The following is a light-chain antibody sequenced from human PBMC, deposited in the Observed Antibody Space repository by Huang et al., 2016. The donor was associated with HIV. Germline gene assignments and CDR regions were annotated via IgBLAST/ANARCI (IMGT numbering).Light chain of an antibody. J-gene: IGKJ2*01. CDR2: GAS. CDR1: QRVRSSF. CDR3: QQYATSPYT. V-gene: IGKV3-20*01. Sequence: EIVLTQSPGTLSLSSGERATLSCRASQRVRSSFLAWYQQKPGQAPRLLIYGASSRATGVPDRFSGSGSGTDFTLTISRLVPEDFAVYYCQQYATSPYTFGQGTKLEIK.